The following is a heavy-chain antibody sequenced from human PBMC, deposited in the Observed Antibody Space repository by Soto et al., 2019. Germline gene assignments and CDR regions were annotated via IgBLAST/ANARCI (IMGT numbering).Heavy chain of an antibody. Sequence: QVQLVQSGADVKKPGASVKVSCKASGGVFRNYAINWVRQAPGQGLEWMGGIIPVFGTADYPQKFQGRVTITADESTTTAYMDLTSLKTEDTAVYFCARDRWGSYSFDSWGQGTLVTVAS. V-gene: IGHV1-69*01. J-gene: IGHJ5*01. D-gene: IGHD1-26*01. CDR1: GGVFRNYA. CDR3: ARDRWGSYSFDS. CDR2: IIPVFGTA.